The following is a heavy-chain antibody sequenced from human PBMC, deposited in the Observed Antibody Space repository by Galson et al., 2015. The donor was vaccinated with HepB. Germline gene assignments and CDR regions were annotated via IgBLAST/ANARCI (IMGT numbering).Heavy chain of an antibody. CDR1: GFSINTYN. V-gene: IGHV3-48*01. J-gene: IGHJ3*02. CDR3: AREYSGNYYAFDI. CDR2: ISGSSSTI. Sequence: SLRLSCAASGFSINTYNINWVRQAPGKGLEWVSYISGSSSTIYYADSVKGRFTVSRDNAKNSLFLQMNSLRAGDTAVYYCAREYSGNYYAFDIWGQGTMVTVSS. D-gene: IGHD1-26*01.